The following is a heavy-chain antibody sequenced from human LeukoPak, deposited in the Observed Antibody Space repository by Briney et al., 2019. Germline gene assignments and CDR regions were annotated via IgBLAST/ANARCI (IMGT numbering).Heavy chain of an antibody. Sequence: ASVKVSCKASGYTFTSYNMHWVRQAPGQGLEWMGIINPSGGGTSYAQKFQGRVTMTRDTSTSTVYMELSSLRSEDTAVYYCARVGLGYRYDNWFDPWGQGTLVTVSS. D-gene: IGHD5-18*01. CDR1: GYTFTSYN. CDR2: INPSGGGT. V-gene: IGHV1-46*01. CDR3: ARVGLGYRYDNWFDP. J-gene: IGHJ5*02.